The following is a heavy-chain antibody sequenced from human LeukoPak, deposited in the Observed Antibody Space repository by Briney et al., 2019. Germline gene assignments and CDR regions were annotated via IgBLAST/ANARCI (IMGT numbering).Heavy chain of an antibody. CDR2: MNFNSGNT. J-gene: IGHJ3*02. D-gene: IGHD5-18*01. V-gene: IGHV1-8*01. CDR3: AKVGLGNTAIHI. CDR1: GYTFADYY. Sequence: ASVKVSCQASGYTFADYYIHWVRQAPGQGLEWMGWMNFNSGNTGYAQKFQGRVTMTRNTAISTVYMELSSLKSEDTAIYYCAKVGLGNTAIHIWGQGTMVTVSS.